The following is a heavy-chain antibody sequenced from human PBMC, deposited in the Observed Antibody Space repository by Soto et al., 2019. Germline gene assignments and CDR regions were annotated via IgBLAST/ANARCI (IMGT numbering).Heavy chain of an antibody. CDR1: GGTFSSYA. D-gene: IGHD6-6*01. CDR3: ARIPRTIAARPGGAYYFDY. Sequence: ASVKVSCKASGGTFSSYAISWVRQAPGQGLEWMGGIIPIFGTANYAQKFQGRVTITADESTSTAYMELSSLRSEDTAVYYCARIPRTIAARPGGAYYFDYWGQGTLVTVSS. J-gene: IGHJ4*02. CDR2: IIPIFGTA. V-gene: IGHV1-69*13.